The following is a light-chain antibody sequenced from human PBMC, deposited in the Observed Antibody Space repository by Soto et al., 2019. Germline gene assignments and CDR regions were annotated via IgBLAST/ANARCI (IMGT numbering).Light chain of an antibody. Sequence: QSVLTQPPSVSAAPRQKVTISCSGSTSNIGNNFVSWYQQLPGTAPKLLIYDNNKRPSGIPDRFSGSKSGTSATLGITGLQTWDEADYYCGTWDANLSAGVFGGGTKLTVL. V-gene: IGLV1-51*01. CDR1: TSNIGNNF. CDR3: GTWDANLSAGV. CDR2: DNN. J-gene: IGLJ2*01.